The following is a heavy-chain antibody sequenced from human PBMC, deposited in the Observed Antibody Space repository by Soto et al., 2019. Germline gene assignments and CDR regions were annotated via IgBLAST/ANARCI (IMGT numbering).Heavy chain of an antibody. V-gene: IGHV1-69*13. CDR2: VIPIFGTA. D-gene: IGHD5-12*01. J-gene: IGHJ6*02. Sequence: SVKVSCKASGGTFSSYAISWVRQAPGQGLEWMGGVIPIFGTANYAQKFQGRVTITADESTSTAYMELSSLRSEDTAVYYCASKGGSARYYYYGMDVWGQGTTVTVSS. CDR3: ASKGGSARYYYYGMDV. CDR1: GGTFSSYA.